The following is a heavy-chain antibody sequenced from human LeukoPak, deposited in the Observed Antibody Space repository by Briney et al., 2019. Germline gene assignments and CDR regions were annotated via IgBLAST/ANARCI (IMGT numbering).Heavy chain of an antibody. J-gene: IGHJ4*02. CDR1: GFTFSDYY. V-gene: IGHV3-11*04. Sequence: PGGSLRLSCAASGFTFSDYYMSWIRQAPGKGLEWVSYISSSGSTIYCADSVKGRFTISRDNAKNSLYLQMNSLRAEDTAVYYCARSRYSGYDPLDYWGQGTLVTVSS. CDR2: ISSSGSTI. D-gene: IGHD5-12*01. CDR3: ARSRYSGYDPLDY.